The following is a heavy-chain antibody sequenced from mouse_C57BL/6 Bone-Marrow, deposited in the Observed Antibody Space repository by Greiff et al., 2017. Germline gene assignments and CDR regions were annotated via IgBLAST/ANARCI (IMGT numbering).Heavy chain of an antibody. J-gene: IGHJ3*01. CDR3: SRGVGYYGSTLAY. CDR2: IDPSDSYT. Sequence: QVQLQQPGAELVMPGASVKLSCKASGYTFTSYWMHWVKQRPGQGLEWIGEIDPSDSYTNYNQKFKGKSTLTVDKSASPAYMQLSSLTSEDSAVYYCSRGVGYYGSTLAYWGRGTLVTVS. D-gene: IGHD1-1*01. CDR1: GYTFTSYW. V-gene: IGHV1-69*01.